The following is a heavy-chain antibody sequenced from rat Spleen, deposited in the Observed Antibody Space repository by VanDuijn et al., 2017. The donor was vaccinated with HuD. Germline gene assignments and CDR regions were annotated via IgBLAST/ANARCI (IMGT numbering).Heavy chain of an antibody. D-gene: IGHD1-12*01. V-gene: IGHV2-30*01. CDR1: GFSLSSHG. J-gene: IGHJ2*01. Sequence: QVQLKESGPGLVKPSLTLSLTCTVSGFSLSSHGVIWVRQPPGKGLEWMGVIWTGGSTAYNSSFKSRLSVSRDISKSQVFLSVNSLQTEDTATYYCVRANRESYAHFDYWGQGVMVTVSS. CDR2: IWTGGST. CDR3: VRANRESYAHFDY.